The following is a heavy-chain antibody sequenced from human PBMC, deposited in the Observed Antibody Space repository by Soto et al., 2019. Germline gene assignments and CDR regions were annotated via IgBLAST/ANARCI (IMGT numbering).Heavy chain of an antibody. V-gene: IGHV3-9*01. D-gene: IGHD3-22*01. Sequence: PGGSLRLSCAASGFTFDDYAMHWVRQAPGKGLEWVSGISWNSGSIGYADSVKGRFTISRDNAKNSLYLQMNSLRAEDTALYYCAKDINNYYYDSSGYFDYWGQGTLVTVSS. CDR3: AKDINNYYYDSSGYFDY. J-gene: IGHJ4*02. CDR2: ISWNSGSI. CDR1: GFTFDDYA.